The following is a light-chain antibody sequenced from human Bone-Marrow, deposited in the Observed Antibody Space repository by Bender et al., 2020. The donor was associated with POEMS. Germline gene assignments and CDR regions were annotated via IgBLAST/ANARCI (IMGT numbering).Light chain of an antibody. CDR3: CSYAGRTRYV. V-gene: IGLV2-8*01. CDR2: DVS. J-gene: IGLJ1*01. Sequence: QSALTQPPSASGSPGQSVTISCTGTSSDVGVYTYVSWYQHHPGKAPRLIIYDVSKRPSGVPDRFSGSKSGNTASLTISGLQAEDEADFFCCSYAGRTRYVFGSGTTVTVL. CDR1: SSDVGVYTY.